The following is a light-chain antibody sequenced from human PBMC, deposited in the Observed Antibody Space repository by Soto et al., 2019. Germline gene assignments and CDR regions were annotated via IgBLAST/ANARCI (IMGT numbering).Light chain of an antibody. J-gene: IGLJ2*01. CDR3: YSYRTSSSFVV. Sequence: QSALTQPASVSGSHGQSITISCTGSSSDVGGYYYVSWYQQHPDKAPKLMIYDVSNRPSGVSNRFSGSKSGNTASLTISGRLDEDDADYYYYSYRTSSSFVVFGGGTQLTVL. V-gene: IGLV2-14*01. CDR1: SSDVGGYYY. CDR2: DVS.